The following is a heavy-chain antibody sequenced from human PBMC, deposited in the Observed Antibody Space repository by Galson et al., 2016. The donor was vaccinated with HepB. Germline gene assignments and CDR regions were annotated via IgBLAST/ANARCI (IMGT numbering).Heavy chain of an antibody. CDR2: IYWNDDE. D-gene: IGHD2-2*01. J-gene: IGHJ3*01. CDR3: THAVPAAPVNGAFDV. CDR1: GFSLTTPGVG. V-gene: IGHV2-5*01. Sequence: PALVKPTQTLTLTCIFSGFSLTTPGVGVGWIRQPPGKALEWLAFIYWNDDERYSPSLKSRLSITKDTSKNQVVLTMTNMDPVDTATYYCTHAVPAAPVNGAFDVWGQGTVVTVSS.